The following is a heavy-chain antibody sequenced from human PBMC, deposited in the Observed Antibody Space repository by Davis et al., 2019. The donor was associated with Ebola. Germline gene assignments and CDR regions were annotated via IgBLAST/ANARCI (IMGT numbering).Heavy chain of an antibody. CDR1: GGSISSGGYS. Sequence: MPSETLSLTCAVSGGSISSGGYSWSWIRQPPGKGLEWIGYIYYSGSTNYNPSLKSRVTISVDTSKNQFSLKLSSVTAADTAVYYCARRRSGRRSYGMDVWGKGTTVTVSS. D-gene: IGHD3-3*01. V-gene: IGHV4-30-4*07. CDR3: ARRRSGRRSYGMDV. CDR2: IYYSGST. J-gene: IGHJ6*04.